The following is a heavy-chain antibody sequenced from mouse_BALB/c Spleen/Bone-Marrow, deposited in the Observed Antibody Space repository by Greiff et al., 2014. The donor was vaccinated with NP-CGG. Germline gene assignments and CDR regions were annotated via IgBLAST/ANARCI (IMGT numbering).Heavy chain of an antibody. CDR2: INPDSSTI. CDR1: GFDFSRYW. V-gene: IGHV4-1*02. CDR3: ARHGYYAMDY. Sequence: EVQLVESGGGLVQPGGSLKLSCAASGFDFSRYWMSWVRQAPGKGLEWIGEINPDSSTINYTPSLKDKFIISRDNAKNTLHLQMSKVRSEDTALYYCARHGYYAMDYWGQGTSVTVSS. J-gene: IGHJ4*01.